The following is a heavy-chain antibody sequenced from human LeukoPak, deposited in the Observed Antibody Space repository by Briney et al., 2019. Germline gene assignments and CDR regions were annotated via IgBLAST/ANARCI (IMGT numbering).Heavy chain of an antibody. CDR3: ARDLFQTPEYYYDSSGYYSEFSGYYSEFSDYFDY. CDR1: GYTFTGYY. J-gene: IGHJ4*02. Sequence: ASVKVSCKASGYTFTGYYMHWVRQAPGQVLGWMGWINPNSGGTSYAQKFQGRVTMTRDTSTSTVYMELSSLRSEDTAVYYCARDLFQTPEYYYDSSGYYSEFSGYYSEFSDYFDYWGQGTLVTVSS. V-gene: IGHV1-2*02. CDR2: INPNSGGT. D-gene: IGHD3-22*01.